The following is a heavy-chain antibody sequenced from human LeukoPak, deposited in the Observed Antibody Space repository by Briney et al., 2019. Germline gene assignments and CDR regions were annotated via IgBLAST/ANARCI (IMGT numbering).Heavy chain of an antibody. V-gene: IGHV1-2*02. D-gene: IGHD1-26*01. J-gene: IGHJ4*02. CDR3: ARGSGSYGGDY. Sequence: ASVKVSYTPSEHTFTPYYMHWVRQAPGQGLEWMGWINPNSGGTIYAQKFQGRVTMTMDTSISTGYMDLSRLRSDDTAVYYCARGSGSYGGDYWGQGTLVTVS. CDR2: INPNSGGT. CDR1: EHTFTPYY.